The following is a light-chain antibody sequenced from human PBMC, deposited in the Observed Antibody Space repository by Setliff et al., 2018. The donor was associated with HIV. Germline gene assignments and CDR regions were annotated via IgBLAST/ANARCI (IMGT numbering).Light chain of an antibody. CDR2: SND. V-gene: IGLV1-44*01. Sequence: QSALAQPASVSGSPGERVTISCSGSSSNIETNPVNWYLQLPGTAPKLLIYSNDQRPSGVPDRFSGSKSDTSATRAISGLQPEEEAVYYGASWDDSLVWVFGGGTKVTVL. CDR1: SSNIETNP. J-gene: IGLJ3*02. CDR3: ASWDDSLVWV.